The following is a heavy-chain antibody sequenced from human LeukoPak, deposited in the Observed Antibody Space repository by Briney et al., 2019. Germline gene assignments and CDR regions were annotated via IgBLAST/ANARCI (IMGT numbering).Heavy chain of an antibody. CDR2: IYTSGST. J-gene: IGHJ6*03. D-gene: IGHD6-6*01. CDR1: GGSVRRYS. V-gene: IGHV4-4*09. CDR3: ARQSFTAARPQRSYYYMDV. Sequence: SETLSLTCTVSGGSVRRYSWTWIRQPPGKGLEWIGNIYTSGSTDYNPSLKSRVLVSADTSKSQFSLRLTSMTAADTAVYYCARQSFTAARPQRSYYYMDVWGKGATVTVSS.